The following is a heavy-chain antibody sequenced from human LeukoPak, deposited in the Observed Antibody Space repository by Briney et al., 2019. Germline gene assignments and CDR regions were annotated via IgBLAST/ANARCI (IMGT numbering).Heavy chain of an antibody. D-gene: IGHD1-7*01. Sequence: SVKVSCKASGGTFSSYAISWVRQAPGQGLEWMGRIIPIFGTANYAQKFQGRVTITTDESTSTAYMVLSSLRSEDTAVYYCVLEGNWNYIARLGITGFDPWGQGTLVTVSS. CDR2: IIPIFGTA. CDR3: VLEGNWNYIARLGITGFDP. J-gene: IGHJ5*02. V-gene: IGHV1-69*05. CDR1: GGTFSSYA.